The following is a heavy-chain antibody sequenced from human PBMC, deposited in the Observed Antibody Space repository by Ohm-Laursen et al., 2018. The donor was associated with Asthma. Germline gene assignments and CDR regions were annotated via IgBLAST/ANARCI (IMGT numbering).Heavy chain of an antibody. D-gene: IGHD3-22*01. J-gene: IGHJ4*02. V-gene: IGHV3-9*01. Sequence: SLRLSCAASGFTFDDYAMHWVRQAPGKGLEWVSGISWNSGSIGYADSVKGRFTISRDESKNTLFLQMNSLRAEDTALYYCAKGDLGWYGNSAYSHWGQGTLVTVSS. CDR3: AKGDLGWYGNSAYSH. CDR1: GFTFDDYA. CDR2: ISWNSGSI.